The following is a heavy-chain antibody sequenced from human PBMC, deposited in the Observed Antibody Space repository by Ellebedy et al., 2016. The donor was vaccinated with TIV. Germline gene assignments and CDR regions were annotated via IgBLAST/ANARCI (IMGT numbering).Heavy chain of an antibody. CDR3: ARGGYGRPFDC. V-gene: IGHV3-7*03. CDR1: GFTFSNYW. Sequence: GGSLRLSCAASGFTFSNYWMKWVRQAPGKGLEWVANIKQDGSEKYHVDSVKGRFTISRDNAKNSLFLQMNSLRVEDTAVYFCARGGYGRPFDCWGQGTLVTVSS. CDR2: IKQDGSEK. J-gene: IGHJ4*02. D-gene: IGHD5-12*01.